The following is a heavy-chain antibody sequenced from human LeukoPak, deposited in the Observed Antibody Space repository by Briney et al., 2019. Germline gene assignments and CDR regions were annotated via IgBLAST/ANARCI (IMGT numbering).Heavy chain of an antibody. J-gene: IGHJ6*02. CDR3: ARGQGYYDFWSGYYGTYYYGMDV. V-gene: IGHV3-7*01. D-gene: IGHD3-3*01. CDR1: GFTFSSYW. CDR2: IKQDGSEK. Sequence: GGSLRLSCAASGFTFSSYWMSWVRQAPGKGLEWVANIKQDGSEKYYVDSVKGRFTISRDNAKNSLYLQMNSLRAEDTAVYYCARGQGYYDFWSGYYGTYYYGMDVWGQGTTVTVSS.